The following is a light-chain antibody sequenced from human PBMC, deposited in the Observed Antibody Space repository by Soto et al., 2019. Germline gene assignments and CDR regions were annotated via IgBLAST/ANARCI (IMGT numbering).Light chain of an antibody. CDR1: QGIRND. V-gene: IGKV1-6*01. CDR3: LQDYNYPPT. Sequence: AIQMTKAPSSLSASVGDRVTITCRASQGIRNDLGWYQQKPGKAPKLLIYAASSLQSGVPSRFSGSGSGTDFTLTISSLQPEDFATYYCLQDYNYPPTFGGGTKVEIK. J-gene: IGKJ4*01. CDR2: AAS.